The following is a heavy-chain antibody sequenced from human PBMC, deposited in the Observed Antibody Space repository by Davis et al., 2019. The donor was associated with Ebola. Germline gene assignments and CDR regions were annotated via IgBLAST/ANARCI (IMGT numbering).Heavy chain of an antibody. J-gene: IGHJ3*02. CDR2: IYYSGST. V-gene: IGHV4-39*01. CDR1: GGSISSSSYY. D-gene: IGHD4-23*01. CDR3: ARHGGYGGNSGYAFDI. Sequence: PSETLSLTCTVSGGSISSSSYYWGWIRQPPGKGLEWIGSIYYSGSTYYNPSLKRRVTISVDTSKNQFSLKLSSVTAADTAVYYCARHGGYGGNSGYAFDIWGQGTMVTVSS.